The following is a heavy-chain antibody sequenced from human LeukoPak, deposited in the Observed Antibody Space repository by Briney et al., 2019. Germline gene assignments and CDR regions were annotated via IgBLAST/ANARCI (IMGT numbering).Heavy chain of an antibody. Sequence: GESLKISCKGSGYSFTSYWIGWVRQMPGKSLEWMGIIYPGDSDTRYSPSFQGQVTISADKSISTAYLQWSSLKASDAAMYYCARAYDFWSGYYQYYFDYWGQGTLVTVSS. V-gene: IGHV5-51*01. J-gene: IGHJ4*02. CDR1: GYSFTSYW. D-gene: IGHD3-3*01. CDR3: ARAYDFWSGYYQYYFDY. CDR2: IYPGDSDT.